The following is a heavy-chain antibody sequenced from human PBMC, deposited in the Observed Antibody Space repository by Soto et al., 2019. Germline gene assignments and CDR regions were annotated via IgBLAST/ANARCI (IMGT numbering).Heavy chain of an antibody. J-gene: IGHJ5*02. CDR1: GGSVTNSSYY. V-gene: IGHV4-61*01. Sequence: SETLSLTCTVSGGSVTNSSYYWSWIRQPPGKGLEWIGYIYYSGSTNYNPSLKSRVTISVDTSKNQFSLKLSSVTAADTAVYYCARWGYSYGVNWFDPWGQGTLVTVS. CDR3: ARWGYSYGVNWFDP. D-gene: IGHD5-18*01. CDR2: IYYSGST.